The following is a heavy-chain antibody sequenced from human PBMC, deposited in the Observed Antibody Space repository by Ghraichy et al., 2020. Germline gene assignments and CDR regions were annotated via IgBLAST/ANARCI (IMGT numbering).Heavy chain of an antibody. J-gene: IGHJ4*02. Sequence: SETLSLTCAVYGGSFSGYYWSWIRQPPGKGLEWIGEINHSGSTNYNPSLKSRVTISVDTSKNQFSLKLSSVTAADTAVYYCARARIVWWLRKDQYYFDYWGQGTLVTVSS. CDR1: GGSFSGYY. CDR2: INHSGST. CDR3: ARARIVWWLRKDQYYFDY. D-gene: IGHD5-12*01. V-gene: IGHV4-34*01.